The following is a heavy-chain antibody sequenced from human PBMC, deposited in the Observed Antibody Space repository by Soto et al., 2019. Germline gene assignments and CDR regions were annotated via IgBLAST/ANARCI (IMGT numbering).Heavy chain of an antibody. J-gene: IGHJ6*02. CDR1: GFTFSSYA. D-gene: IGHD3-10*01. CDR2: ISYDGSNK. Sequence: QVQLVESGGGVVQPGRSLRLSCAASGFTFSSYAMHWVRQAPGKGLEWVAVISYDGSNKYYADSVKGRFTISRDNSKNTLYLQMNSRRAEDSAVYYCARDEAGLLWFRVVVGAKASYYGMDGWGQATRVTVSS. CDR3: ARDEAGLLWFRVVVGAKASYYGMDG. V-gene: IGHV3-30-3*01.